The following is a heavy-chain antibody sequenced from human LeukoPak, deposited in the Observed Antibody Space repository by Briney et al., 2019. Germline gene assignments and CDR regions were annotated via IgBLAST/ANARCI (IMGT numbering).Heavy chain of an antibody. CDR3: ARHRGIAALIDY. J-gene: IGHJ4*02. V-gene: IGHV4-39*01. CDR2: IYYSGST. Sequence: SETLSLICTVSGGSISSSSYYWGWIRQPPGKGLEWIGSIYYSGSTYYNPSLKSRVTISVDTSKNQFSLKLSSVTAADTAVYYCARHRGIAALIDYWGQGTLLTVSS. CDR1: GGSISSSSYY. D-gene: IGHD6-13*01.